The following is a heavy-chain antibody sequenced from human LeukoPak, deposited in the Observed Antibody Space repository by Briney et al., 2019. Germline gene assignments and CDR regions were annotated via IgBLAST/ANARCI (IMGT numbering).Heavy chain of an antibody. CDR1: GFTFSNAW. D-gene: IGHD5-24*01. CDR2: IKSKTDGGTT. J-gene: IGHJ4*02. V-gene: IGHV3-15*01. Sequence: GGSLRLSCAASGFTFSNAWMSWVRQAPGKGLEWVGRIKSKTDGGTTDYAAPVKGRFTISRDDSKNTLYLQMNSLKTEDTAVYYCTTEEMATMPFDYWGQGTLDTVSS. CDR3: TTEEMATMPFDY.